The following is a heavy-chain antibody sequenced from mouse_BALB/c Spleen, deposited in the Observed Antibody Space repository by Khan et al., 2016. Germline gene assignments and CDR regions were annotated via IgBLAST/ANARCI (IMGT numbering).Heavy chain of an antibody. V-gene: IGHV9-3-1*01. CDR3: ARSGDNYDFDY. J-gene: IGHJ2*01. D-gene: IGHD1-3*01. Sequence: QLQLVQSGPELKKPGETVKISCKASGYTFTNYGMNWVKQAPGKGLKWMGWINTYTGEPTYTDDFKGRFAFSLETSASTAYLQIINLKNEDTSTYFCARSGDNYDFDYWGQGTTLTVSS. CDR1: GYTFTNYG. CDR2: INTYTGEP.